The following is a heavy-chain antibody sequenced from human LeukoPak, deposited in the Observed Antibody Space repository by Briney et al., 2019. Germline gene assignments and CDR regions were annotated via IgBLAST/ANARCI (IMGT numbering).Heavy chain of an antibody. J-gene: IGHJ4*02. CDR1: GFTFSSYW. Sequence: GGSLRLSCAASGFTFSSYWMSWVRQALGKGLELVANIKQDGSEKYYVDSVKGRFTISRDNAKNSLYLQMNSLTAEDTAVYYCARVPGRSSSWYYWGQGTLVTVSS. V-gene: IGHV3-7*01. CDR2: IKQDGSEK. D-gene: IGHD6-13*01. CDR3: ARVPGRSSSWYY.